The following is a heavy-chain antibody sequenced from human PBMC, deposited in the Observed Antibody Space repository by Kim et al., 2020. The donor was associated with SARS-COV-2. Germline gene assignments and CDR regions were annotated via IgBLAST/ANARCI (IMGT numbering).Heavy chain of an antibody. Sequence: GESLKISCKGSGYSFTSYWISWVRQMPGKGLEWMGRIDPSDSYTNYSPSFQGHVTISADKPISTAYLQWSSLKASDTVMYYCARLGIAVAVEAFDIWGQGTMVTVSS. J-gene: IGHJ3*02. CDR2: IDPSDSYT. CDR1: GYSFTSYW. V-gene: IGHV5-10-1*01. CDR3: ARLGIAVAVEAFDI. D-gene: IGHD6-19*01.